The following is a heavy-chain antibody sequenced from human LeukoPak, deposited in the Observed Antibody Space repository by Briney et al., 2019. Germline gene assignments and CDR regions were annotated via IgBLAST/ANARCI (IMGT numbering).Heavy chain of an antibody. CDR2: IHSSGTVK. J-gene: IGHJ4*02. Sequence: GGSLRLSCVVSRFPFSIYEMNWVRQAPGKGLEWVSNIHSSGTVKYYSDSVKGRFSISRDNAKSSLYLQMNSLRVEDTAVYYCALLTVASDFDYWGQGALVTVSS. CDR3: ALLTVASDFDY. V-gene: IGHV3-48*03. CDR1: RFPFSIYE. D-gene: IGHD5-12*01.